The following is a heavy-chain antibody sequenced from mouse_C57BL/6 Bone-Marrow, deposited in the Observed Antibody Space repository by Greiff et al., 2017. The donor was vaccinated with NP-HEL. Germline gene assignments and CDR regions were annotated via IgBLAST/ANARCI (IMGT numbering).Heavy chain of an antibody. V-gene: IGHV5-4*01. CDR1: GFTFSSYA. D-gene: IGHD1-1*01. J-gene: IGHJ1*03. Sequence: EVKVVESGGGLVKPGGSLKLSCAASGFTFSSYAMSWVRQTPEKRLEWVATISDGGSYTYYPDNVKGRFTISRDNAKNNLYLQMSHLKSEDTAMYYCARDRITTGDVWGTGTTVTVSS. CDR2: ISDGGSYT. CDR3: ARDRITTGDV.